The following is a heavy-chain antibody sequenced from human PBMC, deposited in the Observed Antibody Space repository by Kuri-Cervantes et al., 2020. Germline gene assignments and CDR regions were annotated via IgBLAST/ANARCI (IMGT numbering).Heavy chain of an antibody. CDR2: ISSSGANT. Sequence: GGSLRLSCAASGIIVSSYAMYWVRQTPGKGLEWVSTISSSGANTYYADSVKGRFTISRDNAKNSLYLQMNSLRAEDTALYYCAKDIRYNWNYGTYFDYWGQGTLVTVSS. J-gene: IGHJ4*02. V-gene: IGHV3-23*01. D-gene: IGHD1-7*01. CDR1: GIIVSSYA. CDR3: AKDIRYNWNYGTYFDY.